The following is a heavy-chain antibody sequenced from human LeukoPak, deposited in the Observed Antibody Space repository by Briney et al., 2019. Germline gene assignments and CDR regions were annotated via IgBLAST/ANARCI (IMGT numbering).Heavy chain of an antibody. Sequence: GASVKVSCKASGGTFSSYAISWVRQAPGQGLEWMGGIIPIFGTANYAQKFQGRVTITADESTSTAYMELSSLRSEDTAVYYCARAPTVYSGYAEGSGAFDIWGQGTMVTVSS. CDR1: GGTFSSYA. J-gene: IGHJ3*02. D-gene: IGHD5-12*01. V-gene: IGHV1-69*13. CDR3: ARAPTVYSGYAEGSGAFDI. CDR2: IIPIFGTA.